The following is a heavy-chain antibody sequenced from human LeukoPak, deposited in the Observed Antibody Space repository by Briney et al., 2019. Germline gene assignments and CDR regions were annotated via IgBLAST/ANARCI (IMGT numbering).Heavy chain of an antibody. Sequence: PGGSLRLSCAASGFTFSSYWMSWVRQAPGKGLEWVANIKQDGSEKYYVDSVKGRFTISRDNAKNSLYLQMNSLRAEDTAVYYCARHYCSSTSCYGAKWFDPWGQGTLVTVSS. CDR1: GFTFSSYW. CDR3: ARHYCSSTSCYGAKWFDP. J-gene: IGHJ5*02. V-gene: IGHV3-7*01. D-gene: IGHD2-2*01. CDR2: IKQDGSEK.